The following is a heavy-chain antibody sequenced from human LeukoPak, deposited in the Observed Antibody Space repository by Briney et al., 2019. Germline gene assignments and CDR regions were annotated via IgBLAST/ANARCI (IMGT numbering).Heavy chain of an antibody. CDR3: ARRKPTSGAQYWFDP. Sequence: GASVKVSCKASGYTFTSYDINWVRQATGQGLEWMGWMNPNGGNTGYAQDFQGRVPMTRATSISTAYMELSSLTSEDTAVYYCARRKPTSGAQYWFDPWGQGTLVTVSS. V-gene: IGHV1-8*01. J-gene: IGHJ5*02. D-gene: IGHD3-10*01. CDR2: MNPNGGNT. CDR1: GYTFTSYD.